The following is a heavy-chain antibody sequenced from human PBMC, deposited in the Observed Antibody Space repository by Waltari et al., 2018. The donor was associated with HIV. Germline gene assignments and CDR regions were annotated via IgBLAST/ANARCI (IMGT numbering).Heavy chain of an antibody. Sequence: QVQLQQWGAGVLKPSETLSLTCAVYGGSFSGYYWTWIRQAPGKGLEWIGEVNHNGKTNYNPSLKSRVILSVDTSKNQFSLKMKSVTGADTAVYYWAREKSRASEWYGIFYLDAWGQGTLVSVPS. CDR3: AREKSRASEWYGIFYLDA. J-gene: IGHJ5*02. CDR2: VNHNGKT. V-gene: IGHV4-34*02. CDR1: GGSFSGYY. D-gene: IGHD3-3*01.